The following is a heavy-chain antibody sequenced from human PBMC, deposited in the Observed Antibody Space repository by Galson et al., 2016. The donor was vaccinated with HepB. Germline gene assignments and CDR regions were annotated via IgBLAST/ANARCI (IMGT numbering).Heavy chain of an antibody. CDR3: VNPVPSDSNILNGYLFH. V-gene: IGHV3-23*01. J-gene: IGHJ4*02. D-gene: IGHD3-9*01. CDR1: GFTFTMYT. Sequence: SLRLSCAASGFTFTMYTMNWVRQAPGKGLGWVSAITSTGGSTYYADSVKGRFSISRDNSKNTLYLQMTSLRAEYTAIYHCVNPVPSDSNILNGYLFHWGQGTLVTVSS. CDR2: ITSTGGST.